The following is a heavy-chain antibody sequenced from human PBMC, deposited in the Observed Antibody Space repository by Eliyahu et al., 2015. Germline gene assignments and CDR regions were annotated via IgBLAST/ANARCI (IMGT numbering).Heavy chain of an antibody. D-gene: IGHD3-10*01. J-gene: IGHJ3*02. V-gene: IGHV1-69*01. Sequence: QVQLVQSGAEVKKPGSSVKVSCTASXGTXXSYAISWVRQAPGQGLEWMGGIIPIFGTANYAQKFQGRVTITADESTSTAYMELSSLRSEDTAVYYCARDPNYYGSGSYAFDIWGQGTMVTVSS. CDR3: ARDPNYYGSGSYAFDI. CDR2: IIPIFGTA. CDR1: XGTXXSYA.